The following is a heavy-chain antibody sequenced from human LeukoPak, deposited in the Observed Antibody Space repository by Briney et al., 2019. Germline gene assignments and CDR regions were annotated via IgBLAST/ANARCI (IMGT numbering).Heavy chain of an antibody. CDR3: ARGSGGYGANRRFDP. Sequence: ASVKVSCKASGYTFTSYGISWVRQAPGQGLEWMGWISAYNGNTNYAQKLQGRVTMTRNTSISTAYMELSSLRSEDTAVYYCARGSGGYGANRRFDPWGQGTLVTVSS. D-gene: IGHD3-22*01. CDR2: ISAYNGNT. CDR1: GYTFTSYG. J-gene: IGHJ5*02. V-gene: IGHV1-18*01.